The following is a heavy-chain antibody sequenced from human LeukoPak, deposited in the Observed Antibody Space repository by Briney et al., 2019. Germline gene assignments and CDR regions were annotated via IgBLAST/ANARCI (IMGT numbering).Heavy chain of an antibody. CDR3: ARVRGYYDSSGYDY. CDR1: DDSISSYY. J-gene: IGHJ4*02. CDR2: IFYSGST. Sequence: SGTLSLTCTVSDDSISSYYWSWIRQPPGKGLEWIGYIFYSGSTNCNPSLKSRVTISLDTSKTQFSLNLSSVTAADTAVYYCARVRGYYDSSGYDYWGQGTLVTVSS. V-gene: IGHV4-59*01. D-gene: IGHD3-22*01.